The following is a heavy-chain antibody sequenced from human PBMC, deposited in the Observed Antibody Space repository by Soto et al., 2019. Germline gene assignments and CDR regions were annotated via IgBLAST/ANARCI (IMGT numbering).Heavy chain of an antibody. CDR3: ARVTPGNNLYYFSGLDV. Sequence: QVHLVESGGGVAQPGRSLRLSCVASGFTFDTYGIHWVRQAPGKGLQWVALISYEGSNTYYADSVRGRFTISRDNSKNTLYLQINALRPEDTGVYYCARVTPGNNLYYFSGLDVWGQGPRSPSP. CDR2: ISYEGSNT. J-gene: IGHJ6*02. V-gene: IGHV3-30-3*01. CDR1: GFTFDTYG. D-gene: IGHD1-1*01.